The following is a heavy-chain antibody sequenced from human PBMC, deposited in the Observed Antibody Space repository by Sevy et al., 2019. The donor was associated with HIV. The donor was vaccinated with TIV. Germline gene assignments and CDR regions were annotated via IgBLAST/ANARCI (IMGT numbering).Heavy chain of an antibody. J-gene: IGHJ6*02. CDR2: VRYDGGNE. CDR1: GFTFRSYD. CDR3: AKRRVQSGLSGGGANYGWDV. V-gene: IGHV3-30*02. Sequence: GGSLRLSCAASGFTFRSYDMHWVRQAPGKGLEWVAIVRYDGGNEQYADSVKGRFTISRDNSRNTLYLQMNSLRAEDTAVYYCAKRRVQSGLSGGGANYGWDVCGQGTTVTVSS. D-gene: IGHD2-8*02.